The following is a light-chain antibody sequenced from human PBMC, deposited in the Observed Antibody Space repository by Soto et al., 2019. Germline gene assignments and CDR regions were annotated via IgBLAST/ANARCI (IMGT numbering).Light chain of an antibody. CDR3: QQYGSSRT. CDR2: DAS. J-gene: IGKJ1*01. Sequence: DIVLTQSPATLSLSPGERATLSCRASQSVSSYFAWYQQKPGLAPRLLIYDASNRATGIPDRFSGSGSGTDFTLTISRLEPEDSAVYYCQQYGSSRTFGQGTKVDIK. CDR1: QSVSSY. V-gene: IGKV3D-20*01.